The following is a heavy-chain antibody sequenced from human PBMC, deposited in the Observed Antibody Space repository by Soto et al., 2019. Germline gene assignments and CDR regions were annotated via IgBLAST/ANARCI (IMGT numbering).Heavy chain of an antibody. V-gene: IGHV4-4*09. CDR3: ARVGSKSFYYATDV. CDR2: ICTGGTT. CDR1: GGSISSFC. D-gene: IGHD4-4*01. Sequence: QLQESGPGLVKPSETLSLTCTVSGGSISSFCWSWIRQPPGQGLEWIGYICTGGTTKYNPSLKSRVTMSVDTSETQFSLKLTSVTAADTAVYYCARVGSKSFYYATDVWGQGTTVTVSS. J-gene: IGHJ6*02.